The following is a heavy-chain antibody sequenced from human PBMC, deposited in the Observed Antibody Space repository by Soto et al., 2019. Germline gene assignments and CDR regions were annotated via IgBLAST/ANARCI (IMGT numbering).Heavy chain of an antibody. CDR3: ARVPYFWSGYYSGAHFDC. J-gene: IGHJ4*02. CDR1: GYTFTGYY. D-gene: IGHD3-3*01. CDR2: INPNSGGT. Sequence: ASVKVSCKASGYTFTGYYMHWVRQAPGQGLEWMGWINPNSGGTNYAQKFQGRVTMTRDTSISTAYMELSRLRSDDTAVYYCARVPYFWSGYYSGAHFDCWGQGTLVTVSS. V-gene: IGHV1-2*02.